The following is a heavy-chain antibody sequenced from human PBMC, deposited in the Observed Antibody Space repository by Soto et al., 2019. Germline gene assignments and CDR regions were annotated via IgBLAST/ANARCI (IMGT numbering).Heavy chain of an antibody. J-gene: IGHJ4*02. CDR1: GFTFSSYA. CDR2: ISGSGGNT. CDR3: AKSLVARPYDY. Sequence: WGSLRLSCAASGFTFSSYAMSWVRQAPGKGLEWVSAISGSGGNTYYADSVKGRFTISRDNSKNTLYLEMNSLRAEDTAVYYCAKSLVARPYDYWGQGTLVTVSS. D-gene: IGHD6-6*01. V-gene: IGHV3-23*01.